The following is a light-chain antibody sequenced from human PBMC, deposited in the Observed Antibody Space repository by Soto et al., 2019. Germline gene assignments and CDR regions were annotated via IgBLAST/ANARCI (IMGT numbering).Light chain of an antibody. J-gene: IGKJ3*01. V-gene: IGKV3-20*01. CDR2: AAS. CDR1: HSINTSF. CDR3: QQYASAPFS. Sequence: EIVLTQSPGTLSLSPGDRATLSCRASHSINTSFLAWFQQKPGQAPRLLIYAASTRATGIPDRFSGSASETDFTLTFNRLEPEDSAVYYCQQYASAPFSLGPGTKVDIK.